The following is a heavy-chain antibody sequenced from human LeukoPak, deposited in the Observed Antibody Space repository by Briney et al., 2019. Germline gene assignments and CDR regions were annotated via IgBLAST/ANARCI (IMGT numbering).Heavy chain of an antibody. V-gene: IGHV1-24*01. CDR1: GYTFTGYY. CDR2: FDPEDGET. D-gene: IGHD4-23*01. CDR3: ATDFDDTVEDAFDI. Sequence: ASVKVSCKASGYTFTGYYMHWVRQAPGKGLEWMGGFDPEDGETIYAQKFQGRVTMTEDTSTDTAYMELSSLRSEDTAVYYCATDFDDTVEDAFDIWGKGKMVTVSS. J-gene: IGHJ3*02.